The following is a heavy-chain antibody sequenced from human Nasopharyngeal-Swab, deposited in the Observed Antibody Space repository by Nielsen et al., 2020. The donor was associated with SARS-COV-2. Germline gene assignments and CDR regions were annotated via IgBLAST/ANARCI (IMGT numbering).Heavy chain of an antibody. CDR1: GGSISSSNW. Sequence: SETLSLTCAVSGGSISSSNWWSWVRQPPGKGLEWIGEVKHSGATNYMPSLKSRVTISQDTSKKQFSLRLTSVTAADTAVYYCREYYYESSGPTSSFDFWGQGTLVTVSS. J-gene: IGHJ4*02. CDR3: REYYYESSGPTSSFDF. D-gene: IGHD3-22*01. CDR2: VKHSGAT. V-gene: IGHV4-4*02.